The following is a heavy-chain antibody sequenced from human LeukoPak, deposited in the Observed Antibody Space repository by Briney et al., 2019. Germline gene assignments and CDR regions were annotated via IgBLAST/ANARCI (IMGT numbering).Heavy chain of an antibody. Sequence: GGSLRLSCAASGFTFSNYDMHWVRQVTGKGLEWVSAIGAAGDTYYPDSMKGRFTISRDNAKNSLELQMNSLSAGDTAVNYCARWDSGRYPDWGQGTLVTVSS. V-gene: IGHV3-13*01. J-gene: IGHJ4*02. D-gene: IGHD3-10*01. CDR2: IGAAGDT. CDR1: GFTFSNYD. CDR3: ARWDSGRYPD.